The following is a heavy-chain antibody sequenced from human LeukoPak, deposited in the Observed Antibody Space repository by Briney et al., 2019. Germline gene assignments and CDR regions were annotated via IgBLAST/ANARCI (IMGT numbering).Heavy chain of an antibody. Sequence: ASVKVSCKASGYTFTSYDINWVRQATGQGLEWMGWMNPNSGNTGYAQKFQGRVTMTRNTSISTAYMELSSLRSEGTAVYYCARLPNPRYYYDSSGYYNNYWGQGTLVTVSS. D-gene: IGHD3-22*01. CDR1: GYTFTSYD. J-gene: IGHJ4*02. CDR3: ARLPNPRYYYDSSGYYNNY. V-gene: IGHV1-8*01. CDR2: MNPNSGNT.